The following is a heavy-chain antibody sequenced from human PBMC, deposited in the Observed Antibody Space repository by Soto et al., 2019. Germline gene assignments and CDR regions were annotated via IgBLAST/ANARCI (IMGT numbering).Heavy chain of an antibody. D-gene: IGHD3-22*01. CDR2: INAGNGNT. CDR1: GYTFTSYA. J-gene: IGHJ3*02. CDR3: ARTRAAAGVPIVVVIEDAFDI. V-gene: IGHV1-3*01. Sequence: QVQLVQSGAEVKKPGASVKVSCKASGYTFTSYAMHWVRQAPGQRLEWMGWINAGNGNTKYSQKFKGRVTITRDTSASTAYMELSSLRSEDTAVYYCARTRAAAGVPIVVVIEDAFDIWGQGTMVTVSS.